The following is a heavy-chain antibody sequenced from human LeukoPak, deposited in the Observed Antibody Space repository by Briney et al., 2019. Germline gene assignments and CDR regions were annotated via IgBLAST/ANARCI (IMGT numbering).Heavy chain of an antibody. CDR1: GFIFSNAW. V-gene: IGHV3-15*01. Sequence: GGSLRLSCAASGFIFSNAWMSWVRQAPGKGLEWLGRIKRKTDDGTTDYAAPVKGRFSISRDDSKNTVYLQMNSLKTEDTAVYYCATDLLDYWGQGPLVTVSS. CDR3: ATDLLDY. J-gene: IGHJ4*02. D-gene: IGHD1-26*01. CDR2: IKRKTDDGTT.